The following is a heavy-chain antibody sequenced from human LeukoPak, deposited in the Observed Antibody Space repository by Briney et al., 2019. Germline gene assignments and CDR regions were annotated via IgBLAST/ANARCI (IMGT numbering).Heavy chain of an antibody. CDR1: GYTFNTYG. Sequence: GASVKVSCKASGYTFNTYGITWVRQAPGQGLEWMGWINPNSGGTNYAQKFQGRVTMTRDTSISTAYMELSRLRSDDTAVYYCAREGPIRGYLYYFDYWGQGTLVTVSS. V-gene: IGHV1-2*02. D-gene: IGHD2-15*01. CDR3: AREGPIRGYLYYFDY. J-gene: IGHJ4*02. CDR2: INPNSGGT.